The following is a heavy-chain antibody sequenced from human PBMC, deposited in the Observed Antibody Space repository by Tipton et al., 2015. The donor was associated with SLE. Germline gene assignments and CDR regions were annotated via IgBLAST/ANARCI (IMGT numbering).Heavy chain of an antibody. CDR3: VKDRAVAGGY. D-gene: IGHD6-19*01. Sequence: SLRLSCAASGFTFSSYGMHWVRQAPGKGLEWVAVISYDGSNKNYADSVKGRFTISRDNSKNTLYLQMSSLRAEDTAVYYCVKDRAVAGGYWGQGTLVTVSS. CDR2: ISYDGSNK. V-gene: IGHV3-30*18. CDR1: GFTFSSYG. J-gene: IGHJ4*02.